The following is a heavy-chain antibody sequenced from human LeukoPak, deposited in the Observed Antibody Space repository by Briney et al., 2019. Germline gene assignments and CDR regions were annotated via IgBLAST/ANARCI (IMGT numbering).Heavy chain of an antibody. D-gene: IGHD4-17*01. CDR3: VRVYGDYVEFYFDY. Sequence: GGSLRLSCAASGFTFSSYEMNWVRQAPGKGLEWVSYISSSGSTIYYADSVKGRFTISRDNAKNSLYLQMNSLRAEDTAVYYCVRVYGDYVEFYFDYWGQGTLVTVSS. CDR1: GFTFSSYE. V-gene: IGHV3-48*03. CDR2: ISSSGSTI. J-gene: IGHJ4*02.